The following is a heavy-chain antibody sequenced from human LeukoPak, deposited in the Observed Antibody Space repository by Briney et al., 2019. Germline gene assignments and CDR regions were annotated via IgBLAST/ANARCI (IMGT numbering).Heavy chain of an antibody. J-gene: IGHJ6*03. D-gene: IGHD3-9*01. CDR3: ARVGSYDILTGYNYYYYMDV. CDR1: GGTFISYA. Sequence: SVKVSCKASGGTFISYAISWVRQAPGQGLEWMGGIIPIFGTANYAQKFQGRVTITADKSTSTAYMELSSLRSEDTAVYYCARVGSYDILTGYNYYYYMDVWGKGTTVTVSS. V-gene: IGHV1-69*06. CDR2: IIPIFGTA.